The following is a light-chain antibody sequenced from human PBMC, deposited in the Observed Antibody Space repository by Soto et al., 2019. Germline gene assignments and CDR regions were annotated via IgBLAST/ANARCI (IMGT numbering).Light chain of an antibody. CDR2: GAS. CDR3: QQYGSLPDT. Sequence: EIVLTQSPGTLSLSPGERATLSCRASQSVSSSYLAWYQQKPGQAPRLLIYGASSRATGIPDRFSGSGSGTDFTLTISRLEPEDFAVYYSQQYGSLPDTFGGGTKVEIK. V-gene: IGKV3-20*01. CDR1: QSVSSSY. J-gene: IGKJ4*01.